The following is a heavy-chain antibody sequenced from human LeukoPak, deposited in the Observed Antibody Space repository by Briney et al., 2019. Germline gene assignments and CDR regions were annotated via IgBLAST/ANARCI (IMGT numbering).Heavy chain of an antibody. D-gene: IGHD3-16*02. J-gene: IGHJ4*02. CDR2: INHSGST. CDR3: ARDASYDYVWGSYRALFDY. CDR1: GGSFSGYY. Sequence: SETLSLTCAVYGGSFSGYYWSWIRQPPGKGLEWIGEINHSGSTNYNPSLKSRVTISVDTSKNQFSLKLSSVTAADTAVYYCARDASYDYVWGSYRALFDYWGQGTLVTVSS. V-gene: IGHV4-34*01.